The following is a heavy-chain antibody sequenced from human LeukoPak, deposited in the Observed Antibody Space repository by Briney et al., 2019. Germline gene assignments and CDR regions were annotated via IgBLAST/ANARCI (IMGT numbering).Heavy chain of an antibody. CDR2: ISVYNNYT. D-gene: IGHD3-3*01. J-gene: IGHJ3*01. V-gene: IGHV1-18*01. Sequence: ASVKVSCKASGYTFTGLGVSWVRQAPGQGLEWMGWISVYNNYTNYARNFQDRVTMTADTSTSTAYMELRSLSSDDTAMYFCAKTHFRITVFGVIAPNSFDVWGQGTMVTVSS. CDR3: AKTHFRITVFGVIAPNSFDV. CDR1: GYTFTGLG.